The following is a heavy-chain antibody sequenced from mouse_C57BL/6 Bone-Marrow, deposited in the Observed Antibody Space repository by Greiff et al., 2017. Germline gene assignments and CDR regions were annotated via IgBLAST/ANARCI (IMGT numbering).Heavy chain of an antibody. CDR1: GYTFTSYW. CDR3: ARGGVKETWFAY. D-gene: IGHD1-3*01. Sequence: QVQLQQPGAELVMPGASVKLSCKASGYTFTSYWMHWVKQRPGQGLEWIGEIDPSDSYTNYNQKFKGKSTLTVDKSSSTAYMQLSSLTSEDSAVYYCARGGVKETWFAYWGQGTLVTVSA. V-gene: IGHV1-69*01. CDR2: IDPSDSYT. J-gene: IGHJ3*01.